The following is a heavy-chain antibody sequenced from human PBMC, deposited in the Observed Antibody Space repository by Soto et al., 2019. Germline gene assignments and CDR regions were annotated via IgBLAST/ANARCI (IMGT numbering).Heavy chain of an antibody. D-gene: IGHD1-26*01. Sequence: GGSLRLSCAASGFSFSSYDMSWVRQAPGKGLEWVAIISNNGSNKYYADSAKGRFTISRDNSKSTLYLQMDSLRAEDTAVYYCARDGVGATAFFGYPDYWGQGTLVTVSS. CDR2: ISNNGSNK. CDR3: ARDGVGATAFFGYPDY. J-gene: IGHJ4*02. V-gene: IGHV3-33*08. CDR1: GFSFSSYD.